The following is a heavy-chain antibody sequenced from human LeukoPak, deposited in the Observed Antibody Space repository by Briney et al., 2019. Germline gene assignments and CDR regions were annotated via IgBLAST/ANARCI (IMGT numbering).Heavy chain of an antibody. Sequence: PGGSLRLSCAASGFTFSSYAMSWVRQAPGKGLEGVSAISGSGGSTYYADSVKGRFTISRDNSKNTLYLQMNSLRAEDTAVYYCAKDLDGDYGHYYYGMDVWGQGTTVTVSS. CDR3: AKDLDGDYGHYYYGMDV. D-gene: IGHD4-17*01. V-gene: IGHV3-23*01. CDR1: GFTFSSYA. J-gene: IGHJ6*02. CDR2: ISGSGGST.